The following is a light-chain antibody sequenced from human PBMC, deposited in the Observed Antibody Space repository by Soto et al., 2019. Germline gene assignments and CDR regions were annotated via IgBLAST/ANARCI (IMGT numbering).Light chain of an antibody. CDR1: QSVSSY. CDR2: DAS. V-gene: IGKV3-11*01. Sequence: EIVLTQSPATLSLSPGERATLSCRASQSVSSYLACYQQKPGQAPRLLIYDASNRATGIPARFSGSGSGTDFTLTISSLEPEDFAVYYCQQRSSWLFTFGPGTKVDIK. J-gene: IGKJ3*01. CDR3: QQRSSWLFT.